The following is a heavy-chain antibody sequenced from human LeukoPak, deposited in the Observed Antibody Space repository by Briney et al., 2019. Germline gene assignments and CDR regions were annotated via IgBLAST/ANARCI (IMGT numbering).Heavy chain of an antibody. CDR3: ARERAHQVNSGEVWFDP. CDR1: GYTFTGYY. D-gene: IGHD1-26*01. CDR2: INPNSGGT. V-gene: IGHV1-2*02. J-gene: IGHJ5*02. Sequence: ASVKVSCKASGYTFTGYYMHWVRQAPGQGLEWMGWINPNSGGTNYAQKFQGRVTMTRDTSISTAYMELSRLRSDDTAVYYCARERAHQVNSGEVWFDPWGQGTLVTVSS.